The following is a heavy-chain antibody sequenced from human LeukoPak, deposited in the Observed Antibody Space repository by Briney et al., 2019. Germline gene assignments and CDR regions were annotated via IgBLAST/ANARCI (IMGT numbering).Heavy chain of an antibody. CDR1: GGPVSSGSFY. Sequence: SEPLSLTCTVSGGPVSSGSFYWSWIRQPPGKGLEWIGYIYYSGGTKYNPSLNSRLTISIDTSNNQFSLKLNSATAADTAVYYCARDDVPYSAWGQGTLVTVSS. CDR2: IYYSGGT. J-gene: IGHJ5*02. CDR3: ARDDVPYSA. D-gene: IGHD2-15*01. V-gene: IGHV4-61*01.